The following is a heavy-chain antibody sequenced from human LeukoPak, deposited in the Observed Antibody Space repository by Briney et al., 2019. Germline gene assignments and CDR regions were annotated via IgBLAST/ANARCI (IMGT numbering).Heavy chain of an antibody. CDR2: IASDGSST. CDR1: GFTFSSYW. D-gene: IGHD3-22*01. J-gene: IGHJ4*02. CDR3: VRSAFHAGSGNYYDY. V-gene: IGHV3-74*01. Sequence: GGSLGLSCAASGFTFSSYWMNWVRQAPGKGLVWVSRIASDGSSTTYADSVKGRFSISRDNAKNTLYLQMNSLRVEDTAVYYCVRSAFHAGSGNYYDYWGQGTLVTVSS.